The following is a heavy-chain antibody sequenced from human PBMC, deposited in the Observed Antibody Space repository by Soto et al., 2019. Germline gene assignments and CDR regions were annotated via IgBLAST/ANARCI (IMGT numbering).Heavy chain of an antibody. CDR3: VNSGYSGYDYDYYYYMDV. D-gene: IGHD5-12*01. J-gene: IGHJ6*03. CDR2: ISSNGGST. Sequence: GGSLRLSCSASGFTFSSYAMHWVRQAPGKGLEYVSAISSNGGSTYYADSVKGRFTISRDNSKNTLYLQMSSLRAEDTAVYYCVNSGYSGYDYDYYYYMDVWGKGTTVTVSS. V-gene: IGHV3-64D*06. CDR1: GFTFSSYA.